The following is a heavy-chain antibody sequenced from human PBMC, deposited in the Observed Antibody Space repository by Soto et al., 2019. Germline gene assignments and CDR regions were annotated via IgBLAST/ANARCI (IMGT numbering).Heavy chain of an antibody. V-gene: IGHV3-30*03. CDR3: AAAVALGY. Sequence: QVQLVESGGGVVQPGRSLRLSCAASGFSFSTYGMHWVRQAPGEGLEWVAVISYDGNTKYYADSVKGRFTISRDNSKSTLYLQMNNLRAEDTGVYYCAAAVALGYWGQGTPVTVSS. J-gene: IGHJ4*02. CDR2: ISYDGNTK. CDR1: GFSFSTYG. D-gene: IGHD6-19*01.